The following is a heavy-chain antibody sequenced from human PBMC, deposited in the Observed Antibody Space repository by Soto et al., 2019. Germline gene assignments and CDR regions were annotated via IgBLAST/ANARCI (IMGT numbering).Heavy chain of an antibody. Sequence: EAQVLESGGGLVQPGGSLRLSCAAFEFTFSSFAMNWVRQAPGKGLEWVSGISGSGDTTYYADSVKGRFTISRDNSKNTLYLQMNSLRSEDTAVYYCARSRRFVVVPAAPDSWGQGTLVTVSS. D-gene: IGHD2-2*01. V-gene: IGHV3-23*01. CDR1: EFTFSSFA. CDR2: ISGSGDTT. J-gene: IGHJ4*02. CDR3: ARSRRFVVVPAAPDS.